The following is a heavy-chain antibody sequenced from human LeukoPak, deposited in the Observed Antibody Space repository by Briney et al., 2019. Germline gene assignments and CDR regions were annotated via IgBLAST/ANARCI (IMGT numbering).Heavy chain of an antibody. CDR1: GFTFRGYA. J-gene: IGHJ4*02. CDR2: ISYDGSNK. CDR3: ASLTGLGSGYLRGTDY. D-gene: IGHD3-22*01. Sequence: GGSLRLSCAPSGFTFRGYAMHWVRQAPGKGLEWVAVISYDGSNKYYADSVKGRFTISRDNSKNTLYLQMNSLRAEDTAVYYCASLTGLGSGYLRGTDYWGQGTLVTVSS. V-gene: IGHV3-30*04.